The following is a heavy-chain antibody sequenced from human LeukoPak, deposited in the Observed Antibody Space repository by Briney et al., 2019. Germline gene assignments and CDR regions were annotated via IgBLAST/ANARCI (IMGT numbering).Heavy chain of an antibody. CDR2: LFYTGSP. V-gene: IGHV4-38-2*02. Sequence: SVTLSLTCTVSGHSISSGYYWGWVRQPPGKGLEWIGSLFYTGSPYYNPSLTSRISMSIDTSKNQFSLKLSSVTAADTAVYYCASDIVVADGFFHSWGQGTPVTVSS. J-gene: IGHJ4*02. CDR1: GHSISSGYY. CDR3: ASDIVVADGFFHS. D-gene: IGHD3-22*01.